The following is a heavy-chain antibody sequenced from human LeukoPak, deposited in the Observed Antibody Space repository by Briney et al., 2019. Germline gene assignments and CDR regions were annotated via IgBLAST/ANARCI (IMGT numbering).Heavy chain of an antibody. CDR3: AKDLFTMVREPFDP. D-gene: IGHD3-10*01. Sequence: PGRSLRLSCAASGFTFSSYGMSWVRQAPGKGLEWVSTISGSGGSTYYADSVKGRLTISRDNSKNTLYLQMNSLRAEDTAVYYCAKDLFTMVREPFDPWGQGTLVTVSS. CDR2: ISGSGGST. V-gene: IGHV3-23*01. CDR1: GFTFSSYG. J-gene: IGHJ5*02.